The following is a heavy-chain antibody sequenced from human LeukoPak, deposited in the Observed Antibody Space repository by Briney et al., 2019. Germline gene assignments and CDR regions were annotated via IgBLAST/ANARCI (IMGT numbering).Heavy chain of an antibody. CDR2: IYYSGST. CDR1: SGSISSYY. V-gene: IGHV4-59*01. Sequence: PSETLSLTCTVSSGSISSYYWSWIRQPPGKGLEWIGYIYYSGSTNYNPSLKSRVTISVDTSKNQFSLKLSSVTAADTAVYYCARAYSSGRYGFFYFDYWGQGTLVTVSS. J-gene: IGHJ4*02. D-gene: IGHD6-19*01. CDR3: ARAYSSGRYGFFYFDY.